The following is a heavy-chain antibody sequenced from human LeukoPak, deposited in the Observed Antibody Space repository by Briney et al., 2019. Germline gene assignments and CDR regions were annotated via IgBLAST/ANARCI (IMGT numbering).Heavy chain of an antibody. D-gene: IGHD3-22*01. J-gene: IGHJ4*02. CDR3: ARVSSSREYYYDSSGYYFDY. CDR1: GDSINSSSYY. CDR2: IYYSGST. V-gene: IGHV4-39*07. Sequence: SETLSLTCTVSGDSINSSSYYWGWIRQPPGKGLEWIGSIYYSGSTNYNPSLKSRVTISVDKSKNQFSLKLSSVTAADTAVYYCARVSSSREYYYDSSGYYFDYWGQGTLVTVSS.